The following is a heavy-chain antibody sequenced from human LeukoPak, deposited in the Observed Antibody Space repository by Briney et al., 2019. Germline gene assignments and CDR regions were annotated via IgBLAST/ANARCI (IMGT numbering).Heavy chain of an antibody. Sequence: PSETLSLTCAVSGGSISNSNWWSWVRQPPGKGLVWIGQIYHSGSTNYNPSLKSRVTISIDKSKNQFSLKLSSVTAADTAVYYCARGDSRGYYYFDHWGQGFLVTVSS. CDR3: ARGDSRGYYYFDH. CDR1: GGSISNSNW. D-gene: IGHD3-22*01. CDR2: IYHSGST. V-gene: IGHV4-4*02. J-gene: IGHJ4*02.